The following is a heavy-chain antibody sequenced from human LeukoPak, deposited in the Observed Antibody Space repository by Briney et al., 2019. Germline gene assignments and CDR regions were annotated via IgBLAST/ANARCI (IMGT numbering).Heavy chain of an antibody. D-gene: IGHD3-9*01. Sequence: GGSLRLSCAASGFTFSSYAMSWLRQAPGKGLEWVSAISGSGGSTYYADSVKGRFTISRDNSKNTLYLQMNSLRAEDTAVYYCAKYKGYDILTGSVGTDYWGQGTLVTVSS. CDR1: GFTFSSYA. V-gene: IGHV3-23*01. CDR3: AKYKGYDILTGSVGTDY. J-gene: IGHJ4*02. CDR2: ISGSGGST.